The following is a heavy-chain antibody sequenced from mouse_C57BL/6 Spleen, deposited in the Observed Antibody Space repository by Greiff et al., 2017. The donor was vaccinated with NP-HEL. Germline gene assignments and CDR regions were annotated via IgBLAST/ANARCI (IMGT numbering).Heavy chain of an antibody. J-gene: IGHJ4*01. D-gene: IGHD2-3*01. CDR1: GFTFTDYY. CDR3: ARSIYDGSYYYAMDY. V-gene: IGHV7-3*01. CDR2: IRNKANGYTT. Sequence: EVKLMESGGGLVQPGGSLSLSCAASGFTFTDYYMSWVRQPPGKALEWLGFIRNKANGYTTEYSASVKGRFTISRDNSQSILYLQMNALRAEYSATYYCARSIYDGSYYYAMDYWGQGTSVTVSS.